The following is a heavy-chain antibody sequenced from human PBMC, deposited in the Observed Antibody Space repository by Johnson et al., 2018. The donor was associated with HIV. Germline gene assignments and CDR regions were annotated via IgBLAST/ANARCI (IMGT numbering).Heavy chain of an antibody. CDR2: INWNGGST. Sequence: VQLVESGGGVVRPGGSLRLSCAASGFTFDDFGLSWVRQAPGKGLEWVSGINWNGGSTGYANSVKGRFTISRDNAKNSLYLHMHSLRAEDTALYYCARRQDYDTSGYFYHESALDIWGQGTMVTVSS. V-gene: IGHV3-20*04. CDR3: ARRQDYDTSGYFYHESALDI. D-gene: IGHD3-22*01. CDR1: GFTFDDFG. J-gene: IGHJ3*02.